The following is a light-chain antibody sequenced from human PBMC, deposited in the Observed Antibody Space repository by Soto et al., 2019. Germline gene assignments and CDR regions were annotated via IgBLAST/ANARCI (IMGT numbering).Light chain of an antibody. CDR1: QSVSSSY. V-gene: IGKV3D-20*02. CDR3: QQRSPWPPIT. CDR2: DAS. J-gene: IGKJ5*01. Sequence: EIVLTQSPGTLSLSPGDRDTLXXRASQSVSSSYLAWDQQKPGQAPRLXXYDASNRATGIPARFSGSGSGTDLTLTISSLEPEDYAVYYCQQRSPWPPITFGQGTRLDIK.